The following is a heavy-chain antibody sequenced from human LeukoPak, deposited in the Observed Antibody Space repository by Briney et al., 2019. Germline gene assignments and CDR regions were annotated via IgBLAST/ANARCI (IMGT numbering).Heavy chain of an antibody. D-gene: IGHD6-13*01. CDR2: ISAYNGNT. CDR1: GYTFTSYG. V-gene: IGHV1-18*04. CDR3: ARSVRSGGWWVDYFDY. Sequence: ASVKVSCQASGYTFTSYGISWVRQAPAQGGAGMGWISAYNGNTNYAQKLQGRVTMTTDTSTSTAYMELRSLGSDDTAVYYCARSVRSGGWWVDYFDYWGQGTLVTVSS. J-gene: IGHJ4*02.